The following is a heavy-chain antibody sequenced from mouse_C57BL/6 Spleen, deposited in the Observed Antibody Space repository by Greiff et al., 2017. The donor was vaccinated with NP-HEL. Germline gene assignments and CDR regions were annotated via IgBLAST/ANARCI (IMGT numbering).Heavy chain of an antibody. D-gene: IGHD4-1*01. J-gene: IGHJ3*01. Sequence: QVQLQQPGAELVKPGASVKVSCKASGYTFTSYWMHWVKQRPGQGLEWIGRIHPSDSDTNYNQKFKGKATLTVDKSSRTAYMQLSSLTSEDSAVYYCAVTPWDDRFAYWGQGTLVTVSA. V-gene: IGHV1-74*01. CDR2: IHPSDSDT. CDR3: AVTPWDDRFAY. CDR1: GYTFTSYW.